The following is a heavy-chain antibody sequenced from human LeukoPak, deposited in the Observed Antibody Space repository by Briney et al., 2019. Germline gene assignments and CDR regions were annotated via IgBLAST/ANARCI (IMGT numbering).Heavy chain of an antibody. CDR2: INPNSGGT. D-gene: IGHD3-22*01. V-gene: IGHV1-2*02. J-gene: IGHJ4*02. CDR1: GYTFTSYA. Sequence: GASVKVSCKASGYTFTSYAMHWVRQAPGQRLEWMGWINPNSGGTNYAQKFQGRVTMTRDTSISTAYMELSRLRSDDAAVYYCARGYYYDSSGGVDYWGQGTLVTVSS. CDR3: ARGYYYDSSGGVDY.